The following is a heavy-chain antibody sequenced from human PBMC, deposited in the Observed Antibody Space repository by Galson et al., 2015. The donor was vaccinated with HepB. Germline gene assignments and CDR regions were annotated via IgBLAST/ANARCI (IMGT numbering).Heavy chain of an antibody. CDR1: GFSFSSYW. CDR3: ARKGTTGTTNPDAFDI. Sequence: SLRLSCAASGFSFSSYWMGWVRQVPVKGLEWVANINQDGSENYYVDSVKGRLTISRDNAKNSLYLQMHSLRAEDTAVYYCARKGTTGTTNPDAFDIWGLGTMVTVSS. CDR2: INQDGSEN. V-gene: IGHV3-7*01. J-gene: IGHJ3*02. D-gene: IGHD1-1*01.